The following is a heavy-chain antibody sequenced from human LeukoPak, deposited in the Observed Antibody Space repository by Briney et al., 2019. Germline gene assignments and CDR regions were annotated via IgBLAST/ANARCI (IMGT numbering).Heavy chain of an antibody. Sequence: GGSLRLSCAASGFTFSSYNMNWVRQAPGRGLEWVSSISRTGSYIYYAHSVKGRFTISRDNDQNSLYLQMNSLRVEDTAVYYCARVLETDCRGGSCYSGLDYWGQGNLVTVSS. CDR1: GFTFSSYN. CDR2: ISRTGSYI. J-gene: IGHJ4*02. V-gene: IGHV3-21*01. CDR3: ARVLETDCRGGSCYSGLDY. D-gene: IGHD2-15*01.